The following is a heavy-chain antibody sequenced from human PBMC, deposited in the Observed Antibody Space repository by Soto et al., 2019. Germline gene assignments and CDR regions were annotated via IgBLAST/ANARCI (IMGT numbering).Heavy chain of an antibody. CDR1: GFTFSNYG. CDR2: ISYDGSNK. Sequence: QVQLVESGGGVVQPGRSLRLSCAASGFTFSNYGMHWVRQAPGKGLEWVAVISYDGSNKYYADSVKGRFTISRDNSKNTLFMQMNSLRAEDTAVYYCAKDQRLHYHYYYGMDVWGQGTTVTVSS. D-gene: IGHD4-4*01. J-gene: IGHJ6*02. CDR3: AKDQRLHYHYYYGMDV. V-gene: IGHV3-30*18.